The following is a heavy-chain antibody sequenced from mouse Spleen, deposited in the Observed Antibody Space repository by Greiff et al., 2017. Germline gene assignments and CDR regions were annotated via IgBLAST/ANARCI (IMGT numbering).Heavy chain of an antibody. D-gene: IGHD1-1*02. CDR2: IHPNSGST. V-gene: IGHV1-64*01. Sequence: QVQLQQPGAELVKPGASVKLSCKASGYTFTSYWMHWVKQRPGQGLEWIGMIHPNSGSTNYNEKFKSKATLTVDKSSSTAYMQLSSLTSEDSAVYYCARSNDGSYGYGYFDVWGAGTTVTVSS. J-gene: IGHJ1*01. CDR3: ARSNDGSYGYGYFDV. CDR1: GYTFTSYW.